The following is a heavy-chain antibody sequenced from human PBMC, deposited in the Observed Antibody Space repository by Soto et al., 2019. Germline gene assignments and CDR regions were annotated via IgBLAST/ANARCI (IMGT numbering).Heavy chain of an antibody. J-gene: IGHJ6*02. CDR3: ARMAMVRGVPTYCMDV. CDR1: GYSFTSYW. D-gene: IGHD3-10*01. CDR2: IDPSDSYT. Sequence: EVQLVQSGAEVKKPGESLRISCKGSGYSFTSYWISWVRQMPGKGLEWMGRIDPSDSYTNYSPSFQGHVTISADKSISTAYLQWSSLKASDTAMYYCARMAMVRGVPTYCMDVWGQGTTVTVSS. V-gene: IGHV5-10-1*01.